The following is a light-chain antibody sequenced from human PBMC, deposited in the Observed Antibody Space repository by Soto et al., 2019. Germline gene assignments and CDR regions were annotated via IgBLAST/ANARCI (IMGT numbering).Light chain of an antibody. V-gene: IGKV3-15*01. Sequence: EIVMTQSPATLSVSPGERATLSCRASQSVSSNLAWYQQRLGHAPRLLIYGASTRATGIPARFSGSGSGTEFTLTISSLQSEDFAVYYCQQYNNWPPITFGQGTRLENK. CDR3: QQYNNWPPIT. CDR1: QSVSSN. CDR2: GAS. J-gene: IGKJ5*01.